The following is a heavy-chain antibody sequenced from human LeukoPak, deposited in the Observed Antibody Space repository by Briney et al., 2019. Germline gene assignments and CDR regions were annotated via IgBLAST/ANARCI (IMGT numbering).Heavy chain of an antibody. CDR3: ARDCSSTSCYPA. J-gene: IGHJ5*02. CDR2: ISWNGGST. V-gene: IGHV3-20*04. D-gene: IGHD2-2*01. CDR1: GFTFDDYG. Sequence: PGGSLRLSCAASGFTFDDYGMSWVRQAPGKGLEWVSGISWNGGSTNYADSVKGRFTISRDNAKSSLYLQMNSLRAEDTALYYCARDCSSTSCYPAWGQGTPVTVSS.